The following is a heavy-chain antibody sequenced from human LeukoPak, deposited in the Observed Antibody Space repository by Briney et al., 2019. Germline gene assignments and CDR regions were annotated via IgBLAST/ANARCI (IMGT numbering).Heavy chain of an antibody. CDR3: AKYTYYDFWSGYYEGYYFDY. CDR2: ISGSGGST. J-gene: IGHJ4*02. CDR1: GFTFSSYS. D-gene: IGHD3-3*01. Sequence: GGSLRLSCAASGFTFSSYSMNWVREAPGKGLEWVSDISGSGGSTYYADSVKGRFTISRDNSKNTLYLQMNSLRAEDTAVYYCAKYTYYDFWSGYYEGYYFDYWGQGTLVTVSS. V-gene: IGHV3-23*01.